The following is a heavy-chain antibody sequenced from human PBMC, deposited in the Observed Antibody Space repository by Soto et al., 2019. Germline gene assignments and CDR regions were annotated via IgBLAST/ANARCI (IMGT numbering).Heavy chain of an antibody. CDR2: INPNSGGT. J-gene: IGHJ6*02. D-gene: IGHD3-9*01. Sequence: GASVKVSCKASGYTFTGYYMHWVRQAPGQGLEWMGWINPNSGGTDYAQKFQGWVTMTRDTSISTAYMELSRLRSDDTAVYYCARDVDILTGPNRYYYYGMDVWGQGTTVTVSS. CDR1: GYTFTGYY. V-gene: IGHV1-2*04. CDR3: ARDVDILTGPNRYYYYGMDV.